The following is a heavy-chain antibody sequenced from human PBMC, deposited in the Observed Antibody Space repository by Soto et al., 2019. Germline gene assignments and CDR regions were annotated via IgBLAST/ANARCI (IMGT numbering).Heavy chain of an antibody. J-gene: IGHJ6*02. V-gene: IGHV1-18*01. CDR1: GYTFTSYG. CDR2: ISAYNGNT. CDR3: AREQGEVAVAGTSYYYYYGMDV. Sequence: ASGKVSCKASGYTFTSYGISWVRQAPGQGLEWMGWISAYNGNTNYAQKLQGRVTMTTDTSTSTAYMELRSLRSDDTAVYYCAREQGEVAVAGTSYYYYYGMDVWGQGPTVTVSS. D-gene: IGHD6-19*01.